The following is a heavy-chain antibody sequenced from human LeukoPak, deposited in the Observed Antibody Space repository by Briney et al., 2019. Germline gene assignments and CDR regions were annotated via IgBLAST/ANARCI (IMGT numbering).Heavy chain of an antibody. Sequence: SETLSLTCTVSGGSISSSSCYWGWTRPPPGKGLEWSGSIYCSGSTYYNPSLKSRVTISVDTTKNQFSLKLSSVTAADTAVYYCARQAICGVVIDRWGQGTLVTVSS. D-gene: IGHD3-3*01. J-gene: IGHJ5*02. CDR2: IYCSGST. V-gene: IGHV4-39*01. CDR1: GGSISSSSCY. CDR3: ARQAICGVVIDR.